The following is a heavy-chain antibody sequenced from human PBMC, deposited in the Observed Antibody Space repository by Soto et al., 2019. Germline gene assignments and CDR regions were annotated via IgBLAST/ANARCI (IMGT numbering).Heavy chain of an antibody. CDR2: ISGSGGST. Sequence: SGGSLRLSCAASGFTFSNYAMSWVRQAPGKGLEWVSVISGSGGSTYYADSVKGRFTISRDNSKNTLYLQMNSLRAEDTAVYYCAKGLLMLYAEPFDYWGQGTLVTVSS. CDR1: GFTFSNYA. J-gene: IGHJ4*02. D-gene: IGHD2-8*01. CDR3: AKGLLMLYAEPFDY. V-gene: IGHV3-23*01.